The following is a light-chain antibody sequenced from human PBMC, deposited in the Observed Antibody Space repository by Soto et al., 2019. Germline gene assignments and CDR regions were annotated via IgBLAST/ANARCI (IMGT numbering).Light chain of an antibody. Sequence: QSVLTRPPSVSGAPGQRVTISCTGSSSNIGAGYDVHWYQQLPGTAPKLLIYGNSNRPSGVPDRFSGSKSGTSASLAITGLQAEDEADYYCQSYDSSLSAPVVFGGGTKLTVL. CDR2: GNS. V-gene: IGLV1-40*01. CDR3: QSYDSSLSAPVV. J-gene: IGLJ2*01. CDR1: SSNIGAGYD.